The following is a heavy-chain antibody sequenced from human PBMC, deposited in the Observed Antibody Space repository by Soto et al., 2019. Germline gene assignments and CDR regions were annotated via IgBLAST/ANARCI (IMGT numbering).Heavy chain of an antibody. J-gene: IGHJ5*02. Sequence: SETLSLTCAVYGGSFSGYYWSWIRQPPGKGLEWIGEINHSGSTNYNPSLKSRVTISVDTSKNQFSLKLSSVTAADTAVYYCARGYDYGDYGGWFDPWGQGTLVTVSS. CDR2: INHSGST. CDR3: ARGYDYGDYGGWFDP. CDR1: GGSFSGYY. V-gene: IGHV4-34*01. D-gene: IGHD4-17*01.